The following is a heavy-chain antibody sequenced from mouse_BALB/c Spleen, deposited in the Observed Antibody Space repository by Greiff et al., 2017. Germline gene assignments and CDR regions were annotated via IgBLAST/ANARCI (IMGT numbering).Heavy chain of an antibody. V-gene: IGHV1S81*02. J-gene: IGHJ3*01. D-gene: IGHD1-1*01. CDR1: GYTFTSYY. CDR2: INPSNGGT. CDR3: TRGTTVVDWFAY. Sequence: QVHVKQSGAELVKPGASVKLSCKASGYTFTSYYMYWVKQRPGQGLEWIGEINPSNGGTNFNEKFKSKATLTVDKSSSTAYMQLSSLTSEDSAVYYCTRGTTVVDWFAYWGQGTLVTVSA.